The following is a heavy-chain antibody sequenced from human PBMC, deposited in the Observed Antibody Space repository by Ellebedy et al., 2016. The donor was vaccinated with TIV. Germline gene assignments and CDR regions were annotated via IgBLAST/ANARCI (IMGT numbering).Heavy chain of an antibody. D-gene: IGHD6-13*01. J-gene: IGHJ4*02. CDR2: ISSSGGTK. CDR3: ARVVAGYSSSDDF. CDR1: GFTFSDYY. Sequence: GESLKISCAASGFTFSDYYMNWIRQAPGKGLEWVSYISSSGGTKYYADSVKGRFTISRDNGKNSVYLQMNSLRVEDTAVYYCARVVAGYSSSDDFWGQGTLVTVSS. V-gene: IGHV3-11*01.